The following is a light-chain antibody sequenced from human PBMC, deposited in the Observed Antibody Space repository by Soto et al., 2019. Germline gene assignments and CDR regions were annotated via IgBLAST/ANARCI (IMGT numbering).Light chain of an antibody. CDR3: SSYSSSSISYV. J-gene: IGLJ1*01. Sequence: QSVLTQPASVSGSPGQSITISCAGSSSDVGGYKYVSWYQQLPGNAPKLIIYDVTIRPSGVSNRFSGSKSGNTASLTISGLQAEDEADYYCSSYSSSSISYVFGTGTKATVL. V-gene: IGLV2-14*01. CDR2: DVT. CDR1: SSDVGGYKY.